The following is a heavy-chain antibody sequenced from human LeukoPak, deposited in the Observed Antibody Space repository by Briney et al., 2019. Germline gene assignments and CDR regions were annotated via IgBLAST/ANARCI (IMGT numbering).Heavy chain of an antibody. CDR1: GGSISSYY. J-gene: IGHJ4*02. D-gene: IGHD6-13*01. CDR2: IYYSGTT. Sequence: PSETLSLTCTVSGGSISSYYWSWIRRPPGKGLEWIGYIYYSGTTNYNPSLKSRVTIAVDTSKNQFSLKLSSVTAADTAVYYCARGVYIAAAQYGYWGQGTLVTVSS. CDR3: ARGVYIAAAQYGY. V-gene: IGHV4-59*01.